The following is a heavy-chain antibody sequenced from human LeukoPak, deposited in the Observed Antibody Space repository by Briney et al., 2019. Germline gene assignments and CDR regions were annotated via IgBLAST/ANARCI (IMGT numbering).Heavy chain of an antibody. J-gene: IGHJ4*02. CDR2: FDPEDGET. D-gene: IGHD3-3*01. CDR3: ARVRFFGVVSPFDY. Sequence: ASVKVSCKVSGYTLTELSMHWVRQAPGKGLEWMGGFDPEDGETMYAQKFQGRVTMTEDTSTDTAYMELSSLRSDDTAVYYCARVRFFGVVSPFDYWGQGTLVTVSS. CDR1: GYTLTELS. V-gene: IGHV1-24*01.